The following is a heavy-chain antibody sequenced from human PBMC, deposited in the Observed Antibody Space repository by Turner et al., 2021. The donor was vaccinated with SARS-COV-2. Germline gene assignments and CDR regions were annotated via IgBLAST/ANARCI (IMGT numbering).Heavy chain of an antibody. V-gene: IGHV3-33*01. CDR2: RWDDGSNK. D-gene: IGHD3-10*01. CDR3: ARDLFQDYGSGSYRLDN. Sequence: QVQLVESGGGVVQPGRSLRLSCAASGFTFSSYGMHWVRQAPGKGLEWVAVRWDDGSNKYYADSVKGRFTISRDNSKNTLYLQMNSLRAEDTAVYYCARDLFQDYGSGSYRLDNWGQGTLVTVSS. CDR1: GFTFSSYG. J-gene: IGHJ4*02.